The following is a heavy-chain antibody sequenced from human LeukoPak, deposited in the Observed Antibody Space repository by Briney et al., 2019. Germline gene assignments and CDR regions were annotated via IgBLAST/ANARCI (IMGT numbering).Heavy chain of an antibody. V-gene: IGHV3-72*01. CDR2: TRNKANSYTT. D-gene: IGHD6-13*01. CDR1: GFTCSDHY. CDR3: ARGASRSRPHFDS. Sequence: TGGSLRLSCAASGFTCSDHYMDWVRQAPGKGLEWVGRTRNKANSYTTEYAASVKGRFTISRDDSKNSLFLQMNSLKTEDTAVYYCARGASRSRPHFDSWGQGTLVTVSS. J-gene: IGHJ4*01.